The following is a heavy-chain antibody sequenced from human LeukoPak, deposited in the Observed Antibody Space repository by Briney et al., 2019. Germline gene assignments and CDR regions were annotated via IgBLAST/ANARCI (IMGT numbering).Heavy chain of an antibody. V-gene: IGHV3-66*04. D-gene: IGHD3-3*01. CDR1: GFIVSDND. CDR2: IYADGST. J-gene: IGHJ4*02. CDR3: AKRSVPGRPGY. Sequence: GRSLRLSCAASGFIVSDNDIKWVSQAPGKGLEWVSLIYADGSTHYTDSVKGRFSISRDNSQNTVYLQMNSLRGEDTAVYFCAKRSVPGRPGYWGQGTLVTVSS.